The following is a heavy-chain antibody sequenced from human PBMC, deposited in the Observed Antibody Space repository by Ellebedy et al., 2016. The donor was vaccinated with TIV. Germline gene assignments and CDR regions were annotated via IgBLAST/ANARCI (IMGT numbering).Heavy chain of an antibody. D-gene: IGHD3-10*01. CDR1: GFTFSQYY. J-gene: IGHJ6*03. CDR2: PSGGGSTV. V-gene: IGHV3-11*01. Sequence: PGGSLRLSCTASGFTFSQYYMTWIRQAPGKGLACISYPSGGGSTVYDADSVKGRFTMSRDNAKNSVFLQMNSLRADDTAVYFCARVQRRITMLRGVFYMDVWGKGITVTVSS. CDR3: ARVQRRITMLRGVFYMDV.